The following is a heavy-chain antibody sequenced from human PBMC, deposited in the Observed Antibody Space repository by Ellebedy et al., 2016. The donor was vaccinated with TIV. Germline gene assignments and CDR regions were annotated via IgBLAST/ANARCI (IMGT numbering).Heavy chain of an antibody. V-gene: IGHV1-69*13. CDR2: IIPLFGTA. CDR3: ASDSSRMIRGVMKGWFDT. D-gene: IGHD3-10*01. J-gene: IGHJ5*02. CDR1: GGTVSGNV. Sequence: AASVKVSCKASGGTVSGNVITWVRQAPGQGLEWMGGIIPLFGTANYAQKFQGRVTITADEFTNTAYMELSSLRSEDTAVYSCASDSSRMIRGVMKGWFDTWGQGTLVTVAS.